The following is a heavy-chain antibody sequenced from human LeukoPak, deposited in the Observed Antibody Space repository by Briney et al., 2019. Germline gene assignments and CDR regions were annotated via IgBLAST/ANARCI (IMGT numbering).Heavy chain of an antibody. CDR1: GGSISSYY. Sequence: RASETLTLTCTVSGGSISSYYWSWIRQPPGKGLEWIGYIYYSGSTNYNPSLKSRVTISVDTSKNQFSLKLSSVTAADTAVYYCARDSGSSGWYRTGRRNYGMDVWGQGTTVTVSS. V-gene: IGHV4-59*01. CDR3: ARDSGSSGWYRTGRRNYGMDV. J-gene: IGHJ6*02. CDR2: IYYSGST. D-gene: IGHD6-13*01.